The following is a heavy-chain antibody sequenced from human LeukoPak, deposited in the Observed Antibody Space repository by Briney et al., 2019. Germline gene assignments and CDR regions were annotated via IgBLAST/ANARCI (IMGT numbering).Heavy chain of an antibody. CDR3: AGRRAGTSWIDS. Sequence: SETLSLTCTVSGDFINNYYWSWIRETPGKGLEWIGQISNTGTTKYDPSLQSRVTISIDTSKSHFSLRLSSVTAADTAVYYCAGRRAGTSWIDSWGQGTLVTVSS. J-gene: IGHJ4*02. CDR2: ISNTGTT. V-gene: IGHV4-59*08. CDR1: GDFINNYY. D-gene: IGHD6-13*01.